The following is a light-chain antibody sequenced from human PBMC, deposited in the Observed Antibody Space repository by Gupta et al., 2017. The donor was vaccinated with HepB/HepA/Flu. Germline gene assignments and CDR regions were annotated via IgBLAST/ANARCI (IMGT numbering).Light chain of an antibody. J-gene: IGKJ4*01. CDR1: QHIDNW. CDR2: STF. CDR3: QQTNSFPPT. V-gene: IGKV1-12*01. Sequence: DIEMTQSPSSVSASVGDRVTITCRASQHIDNWLAWYQQKPGKAPKLLILSTFTLESGVPSRFSGSGRGTYFTLTISSLHPEDFATYYCQQTNSFPPTFGGGTKVEVK.